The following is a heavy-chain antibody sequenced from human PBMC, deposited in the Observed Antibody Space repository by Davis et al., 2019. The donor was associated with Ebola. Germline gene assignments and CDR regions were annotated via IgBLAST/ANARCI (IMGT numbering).Heavy chain of an antibody. CDR2: IDWDDNI. V-gene: IGHV2-70*11. D-gene: IGHD6-6*01. Sequence: SGPTLVKPTQTLTLTCSFSGFSLSTRGMCVSWIRQPPGKALEWLARIDWDDNIYYYTPLKTRLAISKDTSKNQVVLTMTNMDAVDTGTYYCAREYRSSSAPWYFYGMDVWGQGTTVIVSS. J-gene: IGHJ6*02. CDR1: GFSLSTRGMC. CDR3: AREYRSSSAPWYFYGMDV.